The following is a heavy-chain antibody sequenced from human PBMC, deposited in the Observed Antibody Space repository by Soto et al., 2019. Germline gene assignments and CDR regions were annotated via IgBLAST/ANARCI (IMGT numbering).Heavy chain of an antibody. D-gene: IGHD5-18*01. Sequence: ASETLSLTCTVSGGSISSYYWSWIRQPPGKGLEWIGYIYYSGSTNYNPSLKSRVTISVDTSKNQFSLKLSSVTAADTAVYYCARVSGYSYGYFGHWGQGTLVTSPQ. CDR3: ARVSGYSYGYFGH. CDR1: GGSISSYY. V-gene: IGHV4-59*01. J-gene: IGHJ4*02. CDR2: IYYSGST.